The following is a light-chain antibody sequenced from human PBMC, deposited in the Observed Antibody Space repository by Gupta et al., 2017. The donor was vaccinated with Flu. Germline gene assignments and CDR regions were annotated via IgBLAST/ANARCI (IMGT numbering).Light chain of an antibody. J-gene: IGLJ3*02. Sequence: GSPGQSITISCTGTSSDVGGFNYVSWYQQHPGKAPKLMIYEVSDRPSGVSNRFSGSKSGNTASLTISGLQAEDEADYYCSSYTSSSTRVFGGGTKLTVL. V-gene: IGLV2-14*01. CDR1: SSDVGGFNY. CDR2: EVS. CDR3: SSYTSSSTRV.